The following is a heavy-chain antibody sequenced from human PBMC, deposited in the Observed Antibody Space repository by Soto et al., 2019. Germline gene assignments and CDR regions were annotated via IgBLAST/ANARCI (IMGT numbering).Heavy chain of an antibody. CDR1: GGSFSGYY. Sequence: QVQLQQWGAGLLKPSETLSLTCAVYGGSFSGYYWSWIRQPPGKGLEWLGEINHSGSTNYNPSLKSRVIISVDTSKIQFSVKLSSLTAADTAVYYWATLWGDDRSGYYAHLPDNWGQGTLVTVSS. J-gene: IGHJ4*02. V-gene: IGHV4-34*01. CDR3: ATLWGDDRSGYYAHLPDN. D-gene: IGHD3-22*01. CDR2: INHSGST.